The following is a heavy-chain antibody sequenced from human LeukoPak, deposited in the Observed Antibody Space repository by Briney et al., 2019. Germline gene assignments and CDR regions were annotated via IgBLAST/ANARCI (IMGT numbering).Heavy chain of an antibody. D-gene: IGHD3-10*01. V-gene: IGHV4-39*01. J-gene: IGHJ4*02. CDR2: IYYSGST. CDR1: GGSISGSSYY. CDR3: ARHYGP. Sequence: SETLSPTCTVSGGSISGSSYYWGWIRQPPGKGLEWIGSIYYSGSTYYNPSLKSRVTISVDTSKNQFSLKLNSVTATDRAVYYCARHYGPWGQGTLVTVSS.